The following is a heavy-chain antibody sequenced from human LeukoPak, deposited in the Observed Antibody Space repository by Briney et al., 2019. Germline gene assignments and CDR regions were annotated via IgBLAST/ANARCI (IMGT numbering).Heavy chain of an antibody. V-gene: IGHV4-4*02. CDR2: IYHSGST. J-gene: IGHJ3*02. Sequence: PSGTLSLTCGVSGGSLSSDNWWNWLRQPPGKGLEWIWDIYHSGSTNYNPSLKSRVYISLDESKNQFSLKLISVTAADTAVYYCARDPIPMTGRAFDIWAQGIMVTVSS. CDR1: GGSLSSDNW. CDR3: ARDPIPMTGRAFDI. D-gene: IGHD2-2*02.